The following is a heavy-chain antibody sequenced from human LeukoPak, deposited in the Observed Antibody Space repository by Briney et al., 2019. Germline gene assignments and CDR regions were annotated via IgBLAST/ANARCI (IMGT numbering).Heavy chain of an antibody. Sequence: PGGSLRLSCAASGFTVSSYGMSWVRQAPGKGPEWVSLFYSDGVTPYADSVQGRFTISRDNSKNTVYLQMNNLRVEDTAVYHCVRDRAEGRAWVEFDPWGQGILVTVSS. J-gene: IGHJ5*02. V-gene: IGHV3-66*02. CDR3: VRDRAEGRAWVEFDP. CDR2: FYSDGVT. CDR1: GFTVSSYG.